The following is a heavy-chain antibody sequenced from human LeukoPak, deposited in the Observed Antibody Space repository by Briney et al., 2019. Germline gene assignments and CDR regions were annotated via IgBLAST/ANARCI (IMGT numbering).Heavy chain of an antibody. Sequence: ASETLSLTCAVSGGSISSGSYYWSWIRQPAGKGLELIVRIYTSGSTNYNPSLKRRITISVDPSKHQFSLKLSSVTAADTAVYYCASSLYYYDSSGYYSDAFDIWGQGTMVTVSS. CDR2: IYTSGST. CDR1: GGSISSGSYY. V-gene: IGHV4-61*02. CDR3: ASSLYYYDSSGYYSDAFDI. D-gene: IGHD3-22*01. J-gene: IGHJ3*02.